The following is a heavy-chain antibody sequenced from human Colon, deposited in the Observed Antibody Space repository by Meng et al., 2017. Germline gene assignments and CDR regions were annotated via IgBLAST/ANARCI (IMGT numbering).Heavy chain of an antibody. Sequence: QVHLQEEGQGLVQPSQALSLTCTVSGCSISSGDYYWSWIRQPPGKGLEWIGYIYYSGSTYSNASLKSRVTISIARSKNQFSLKLSSVTAAGTAVYYCARDRKHYGERGWFDPWGQGTLVTVSS. CDR2: IYYSGST. V-gene: IGHV4-30-4*01. CDR3: ARDRKHYGERGWFDP. J-gene: IGHJ5*02. CDR1: GCSISSGDYY. D-gene: IGHD4-17*01.